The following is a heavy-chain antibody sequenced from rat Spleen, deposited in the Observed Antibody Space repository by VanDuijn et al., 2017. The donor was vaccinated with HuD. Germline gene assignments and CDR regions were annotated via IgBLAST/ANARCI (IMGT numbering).Heavy chain of an antibody. Sequence: EVQLVESGGGLVQPGRSLKLSCAASGFTFSDYNMAWVRQAPKTGLEWVATITYDGSSTYYPDSVKGRFTISRHNAKTTQYLQMDSLRSEDTATYYCARRHYDGAYGYFDFWGPGTMVTVSS. CDR1: GFTFSDYN. V-gene: IGHV5-7*01. D-gene: IGHD1-12*02. J-gene: IGHJ1*01. CDR3: ARRHYDGAYGYFDF. CDR2: ITYDGSST.